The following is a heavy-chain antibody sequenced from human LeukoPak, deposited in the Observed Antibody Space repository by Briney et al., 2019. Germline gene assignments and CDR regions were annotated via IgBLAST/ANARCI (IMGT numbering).Heavy chain of an antibody. CDR2: INHSGST. CDR3: ARVGGSYYYYYYMDV. Sequence: SETLSLTCAVYGGSFSGYYWSWIRQPPGKGLEWIGEINHSGSTNYNPSLKSRVTISVDTSKNQFSLKLSSVTAADTAVYYCARVGGSYYYYYYMDVWGKGTTVTISS. CDR1: GGSFSGYY. D-gene: IGHD1-26*01. V-gene: IGHV4-34*01. J-gene: IGHJ6*03.